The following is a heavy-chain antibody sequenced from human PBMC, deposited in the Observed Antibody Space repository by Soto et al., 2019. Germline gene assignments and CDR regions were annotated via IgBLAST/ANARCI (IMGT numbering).Heavy chain of an antibody. J-gene: IGHJ4*02. CDR2: LFDIGNT. Sequence: PSETLSLTCTVSGGSVSGRNYYWSWVRQPPGKGLEWIGYLFDIGNTAYNPSLESRVTISVDTSKNQFSLKLSSVSAADTAVYYCARGVGSSPPRYWGRGTLVTVSS. D-gene: IGHD1-26*01. CDR3: ARGVGSSPPRY. V-gene: IGHV4-61*01. CDR1: GGSVSGRNYY.